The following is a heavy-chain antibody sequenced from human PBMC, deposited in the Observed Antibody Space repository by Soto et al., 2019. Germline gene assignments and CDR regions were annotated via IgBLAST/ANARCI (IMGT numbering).Heavy chain of an antibody. J-gene: IGHJ4*02. CDR3: ARDFCRATSCRFDY. D-gene: IGHD2-2*01. Sequence: EVQLVESGGGLVQPGGSLRLSCAASGFTFNSYGMNWVRQAPGKGLEWLSYISSSSSTIYYSDSVKGRFTISRDNPKNSVYLQVNSLRAEDTAVYYCARDFCRATSCRFDYWGQGTLVNVSS. CDR1: GFTFNSYG. V-gene: IGHV3-48*01. CDR2: ISSSSSTI.